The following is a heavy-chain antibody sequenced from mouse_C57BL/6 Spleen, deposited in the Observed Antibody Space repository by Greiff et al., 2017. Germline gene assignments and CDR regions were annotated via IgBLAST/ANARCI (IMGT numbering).Heavy chain of an antibody. CDR3: TSGIYYDYGGFAY. CDR1: GFNIKDDY. J-gene: IGHJ3*01. CDR2: IDPENGDT. Sequence: EVQRVESGAELVRPGASVKLSCTASGFNIKDDYMHWVKQRPEQGLEWIGWIDPENGDTEYASKFQGKATITADTSSNTAYLQLSSLTSEDTAVYYCTSGIYYDYGGFAYWGQGTLVTVSA. D-gene: IGHD2-4*01. V-gene: IGHV14-4*01.